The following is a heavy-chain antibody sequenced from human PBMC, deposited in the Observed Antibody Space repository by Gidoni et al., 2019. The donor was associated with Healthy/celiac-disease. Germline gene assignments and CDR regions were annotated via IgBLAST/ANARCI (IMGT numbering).Heavy chain of an antibody. D-gene: IGHD6-19*01. V-gene: IGHV4-34*01. CDR2: INHSGST. J-gene: IGHJ4*02. Sequence: QVQLQQWGAGLLKPSETLSLTCAVYGGSFSGYYWSWIRQPPGKGLEWIGEINHSGSTNYNPSLKSRVTISVDTSKNQFSLKLSSVTAADTAVYYCARGSPRLEAVAGTYFDYWGQGTLVTVSS. CDR1: GGSFSGYY. CDR3: ARGSPRLEAVAGTYFDY.